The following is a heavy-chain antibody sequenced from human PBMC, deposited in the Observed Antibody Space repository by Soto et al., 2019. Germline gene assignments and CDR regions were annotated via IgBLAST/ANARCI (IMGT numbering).Heavy chain of an antibody. V-gene: IGHV3-23*01. J-gene: IGHJ4*02. Sequence: GGSLRLSCAASGFTFSSYAMSWVRQAPGKGLEWVSAISGSGGSTYYADSVKGRFTISRDNSKNTLYLQMNSLRAEDTAVYYCAKDRGRDYGSGSYYPTEGYWGQGTLVTVSS. CDR1: GFTFSSYA. CDR3: AKDRGRDYGSGSYYPTEGY. D-gene: IGHD3-10*01. CDR2: ISGSGGST.